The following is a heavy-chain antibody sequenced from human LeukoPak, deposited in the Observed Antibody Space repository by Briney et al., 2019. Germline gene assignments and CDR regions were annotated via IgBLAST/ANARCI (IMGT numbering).Heavy chain of an antibody. V-gene: IGHV3-66*01. J-gene: IGHJ4*02. CDR3: AKGGGFDY. CDR2: IYRGGGT. CDR1: GFTVSNNY. Sequence: GGSLILSCAASGFTVSNNYVSWVRQAPGKGLEWVSVIYRGGGTAYADSVKDRFTISRDSSRNTLYLQMNSLRAEDTAVYYCAKGGGFDYWGQGTLVTVSS. D-gene: IGHD3-10*01.